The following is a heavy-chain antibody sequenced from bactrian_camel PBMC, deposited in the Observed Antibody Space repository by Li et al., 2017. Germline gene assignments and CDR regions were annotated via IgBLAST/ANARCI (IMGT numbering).Heavy chain of an antibody. V-gene: IGHV3S53*01. CDR2: IDSDGRT. D-gene: IGHD3*01. CDR3: AASGGQLGRWCYEFPVNWVSWLYN. Sequence: HVQLVESGGGSVEAGGSLKLSCTFAGRTIGVHLKAWFRQVPGNEREPLASIDSDGRTSVADSVKGRFTISQDGAKNTLYLHMNNLKPEDTAMYHCAASGGQLGRWCYEFPVNWVSWLYNWGQGTQVTVS. CDR1: GRTIGVHL. J-gene: IGHJ4*01.